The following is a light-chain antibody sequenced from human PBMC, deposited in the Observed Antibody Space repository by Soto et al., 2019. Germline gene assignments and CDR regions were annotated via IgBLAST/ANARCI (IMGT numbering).Light chain of an antibody. Sequence: DIQMTQSPSTLSASVGDRVTITCRASQSISSWLAWYQQKPGKAPKLLIYDASSLESGVPSRFSGSGSGTEFTLTISSLQPDDFATYYCQQYNSYSPLEFGQGTKVDIK. CDR3: QQYNSYSPLE. J-gene: IGKJ1*01. V-gene: IGKV1-5*01. CDR1: QSISSW. CDR2: DAS.